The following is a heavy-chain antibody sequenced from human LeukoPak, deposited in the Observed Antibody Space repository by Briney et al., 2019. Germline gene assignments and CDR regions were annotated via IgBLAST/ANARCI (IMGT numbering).Heavy chain of an antibody. CDR2: IIPIFGTA. Sequence: GASVKVSCKASGGTFSSYAISWVRQAPGQGLEWMGGIIPIFGTANYAQKFQGRVTITADKSTSTAYMELSSLRSEDTAVYYCATDLMTTVTISDYWGQGTLVTVSS. V-gene: IGHV1-69*06. J-gene: IGHJ4*02. D-gene: IGHD4-17*01. CDR3: ATDLMTTVTISDY. CDR1: GGTFSSYA.